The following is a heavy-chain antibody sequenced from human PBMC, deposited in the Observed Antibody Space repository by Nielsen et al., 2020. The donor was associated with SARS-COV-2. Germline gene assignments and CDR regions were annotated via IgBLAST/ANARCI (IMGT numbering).Heavy chain of an antibody. CDR2: INAGNGNT. CDR3: ARITPSSGWDY. V-gene: IGHV1-3*01. J-gene: IGHJ4*02. Sequence: ASVKVSCKASGYIFSYYAIHWVRQAPGQSLEWMGWINAGNGNTKYSQKFQGRVTMTRDTSANTAYMELSSLSSEDTAVYYCARITPSSGWDYWGQGTLVTVSS. CDR1: GYIFSYYA. D-gene: IGHD6-19*01.